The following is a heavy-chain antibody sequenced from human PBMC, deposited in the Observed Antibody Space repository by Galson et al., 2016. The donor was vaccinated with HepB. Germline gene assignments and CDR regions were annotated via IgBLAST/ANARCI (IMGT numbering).Heavy chain of an antibody. CDR3: AKSRKSSGGATYNSWQRLGVFGFDAFDF. V-gene: IGHV3-21*01. CDR2: ITGTDYYT. CDR1: GFAFRTYS. J-gene: IGHJ3*01. D-gene: IGHD6-6*01. Sequence: SLRLSCAASGFAFRTYSMNWVRQTPGKGLEWVASITGTDYYTYYADSIKDRFTISRDNPRNLLHLQMNSLRVDDLAIYYCAKSRKSSGGATYNSWQRLGVFGFDAFDFWGQGTMVTVSS.